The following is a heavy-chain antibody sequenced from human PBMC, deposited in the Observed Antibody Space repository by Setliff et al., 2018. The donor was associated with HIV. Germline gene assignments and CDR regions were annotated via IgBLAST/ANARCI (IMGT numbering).Heavy chain of an antibody. CDR2: IRSKAYGGTT. D-gene: IGHD2-2*01. CDR3: TRECSGTSCYERVGFDY. CDR1: GFTFGDFA. Sequence: PGGSLRLSCTASGFTFGDFAVTWVRQAPGKGLEWVGFIRSKAYGGTTDYAASVKGRFTISRDDSKSIGYLQMNSLKTEDTAVYYCTRECSGTSCYERVGFDYWGQGTLVTVSS. V-gene: IGHV3-49*04. J-gene: IGHJ4*02.